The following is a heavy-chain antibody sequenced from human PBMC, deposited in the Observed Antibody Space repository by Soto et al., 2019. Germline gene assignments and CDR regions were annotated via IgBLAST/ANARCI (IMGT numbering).Heavy chain of an antibody. D-gene: IGHD3-22*01. CDR3: ARDMGSSGYYRPLDY. J-gene: IGHJ4*02. CDR1: GFTFDDYA. Sequence: GRSLRLSCAASGFTFDDYAMHWVRQAPGKGPEWVSGISWNSGTIGYADSVKGRFTISRDNAKNSLYLQMNSLRAEDTALYFCARDMGSSGYYRPLDYWGQGTLVTVSS. V-gene: IGHV3-9*01. CDR2: ISWNSGTI.